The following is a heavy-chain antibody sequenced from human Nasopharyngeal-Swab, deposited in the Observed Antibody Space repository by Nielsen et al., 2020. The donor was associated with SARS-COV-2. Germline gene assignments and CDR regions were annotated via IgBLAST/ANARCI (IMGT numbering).Heavy chain of an antibody. Sequence: GGSLRLSCAASEFTMSRNGMHWVRQAPGKELEWVAYISSSSSTSYYADSVKGRFTISRDNPKNSLYLQMNSLRDEDTALYYCARDVAIVGATLENWGQGTLVTVSS. CDR3: ARDVAIVGATLEN. D-gene: IGHD1-26*01. CDR1: EFTMSRNG. J-gene: IGHJ4*02. V-gene: IGHV3-48*02. CDR2: ISSSSSTS.